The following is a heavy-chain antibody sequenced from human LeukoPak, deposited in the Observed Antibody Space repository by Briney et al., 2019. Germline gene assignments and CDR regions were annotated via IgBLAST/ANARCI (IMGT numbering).Heavy chain of an antibody. CDR1: GGSISIYY. CDR3: ARIDYYDSRGYYSDAFDI. V-gene: IGHV4-59*01. Sequence: SETLSLTCTVSGGSISIYYWSWIRQPPGRGLEWSVYIYYSGSTNYNPTLKSRVTISVDTSKNQFTLKLSSVAAADTAVYYCARIDYYDSRGYYSDAFDIWGQGTMVTVSS. J-gene: IGHJ3*02. CDR2: IYYSGST. D-gene: IGHD3-22*01.